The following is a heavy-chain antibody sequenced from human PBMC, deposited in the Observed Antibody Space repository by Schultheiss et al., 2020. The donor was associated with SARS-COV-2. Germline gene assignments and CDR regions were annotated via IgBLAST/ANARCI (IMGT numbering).Heavy chain of an antibody. D-gene: IGHD3-22*01. J-gene: IGHJ3*02. Sequence: GGSLRLSCAASGFTFSSYEMNWVRQAPGKGLEWVSYISSSSSYIYYADSVKGRFTISRDNSKNTLYLQMNSLRAEDTAVYYCARISSGYYYRYAFDIWGQGTMVTVSS. V-gene: IGHV3-21*05. CDR1: GFTFSSYE. CDR3: ARISSGYYYRYAFDI. CDR2: ISSSSSYI.